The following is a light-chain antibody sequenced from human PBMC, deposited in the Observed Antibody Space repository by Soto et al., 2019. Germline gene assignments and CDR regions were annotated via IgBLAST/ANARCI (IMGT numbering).Light chain of an antibody. Sequence: QSVLTQPPSVSAAPGQKVTISCSGSSSNIGNNYVSWYQQLPGTAPKLLIYDNNKRPSGIPDRFSGSKSDTSATLGITGLQTGDEADYYCGTWDSSLSGVVFGGGTKLTVL. CDR1: SSNIGNNY. CDR2: DNN. J-gene: IGLJ2*01. V-gene: IGLV1-51*01. CDR3: GTWDSSLSGVV.